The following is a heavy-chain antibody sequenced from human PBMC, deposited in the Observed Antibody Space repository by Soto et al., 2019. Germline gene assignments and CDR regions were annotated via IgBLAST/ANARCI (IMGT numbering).Heavy chain of an antibody. Sequence: QVQLVQSGAEEKKPGASVKVSCKASGYTFTSYAMHWVRQAPGQRLEWMGWINAGNGNTKYSQKFQGRVTITRDTSASTAYMELSSLRSEDTAVYYCAREWRQLPDYYGMDVWGQGTTVTVSS. D-gene: IGHD5-18*01. CDR3: AREWRQLPDYYGMDV. CDR1: GYTFTSYA. J-gene: IGHJ6*02. CDR2: INAGNGNT. V-gene: IGHV1-3*05.